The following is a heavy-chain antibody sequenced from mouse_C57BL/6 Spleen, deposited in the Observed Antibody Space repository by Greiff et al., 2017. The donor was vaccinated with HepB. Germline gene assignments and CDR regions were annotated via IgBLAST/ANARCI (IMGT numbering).Heavy chain of an antibody. J-gene: IGHJ2*01. CDR3: ARSYDGYYGY. CDR2: INPNNGGT. D-gene: IGHD2-3*01. CDR1: GYTFTDCN. V-gene: IGHV1-18*01. Sequence: EVKLMESGPELVKPGASVKIPCKASGYTFTDCNMDWVKQSHGKSLEWIGDINPNNGGTIYNQKFKGKATLTVDKSSSTAYMELRSLTSEDTAVYYCARSYDGYYGYWGQGTTLTVSS.